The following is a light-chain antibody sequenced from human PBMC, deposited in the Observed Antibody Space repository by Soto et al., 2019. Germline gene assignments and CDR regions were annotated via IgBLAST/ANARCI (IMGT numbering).Light chain of an antibody. CDR2: GAS. CDR1: QSVSSN. J-gene: IGKJ1*01. Sequence: EIMMTQSPATLSVSPGERATLSCRASQSVSSNLAWYQHKPGQAPRLLIYGASTRATDIPARFSGSGSGTEFTLTISSLQSEDFAVYYCQQYNNWPLSFGQGTKVEIK. CDR3: QQYNNWPLS. V-gene: IGKV3D-15*01.